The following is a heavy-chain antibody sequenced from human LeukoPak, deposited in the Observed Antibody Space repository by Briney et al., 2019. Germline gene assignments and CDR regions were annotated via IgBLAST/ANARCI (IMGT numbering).Heavy chain of an antibody. V-gene: IGHV4-59*01. D-gene: IGHD4-17*01. CDR2: IYYSGST. J-gene: IGHJ4*02. Sequence: PSETLSVTCSVSGGPISRYYWSWNRQPPGKGLEWIGYIYYSGSTNYNPSLKSRVTISVDTSKNQFSLKLRSVTAADTAVYYCASSRMTRVTEFGYWGQGTLVTVSS. CDR1: GGPISRYY. CDR3: ASSRMTRVTEFGY.